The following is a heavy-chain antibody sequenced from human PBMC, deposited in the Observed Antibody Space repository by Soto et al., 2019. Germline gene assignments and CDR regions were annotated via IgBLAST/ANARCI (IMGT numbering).Heavy chain of an antibody. CDR2: IIPIFGTA. CDR3: AREVGYCSNTSCPRPWGWFDP. CDR1: GGTFSSYA. J-gene: IGHJ5*02. V-gene: IGHV1-69*13. D-gene: IGHD2-2*01. Sequence: SVKVSCKASGGTFSSYAISWVRQAPGQGLEWMGGIIPIFGTANYAQKFQGRVTITADESTSTAYMELSSLRSEDTAVYYCAREVGYCSNTSCPRPWGWFDPWGQGTLVTVSS.